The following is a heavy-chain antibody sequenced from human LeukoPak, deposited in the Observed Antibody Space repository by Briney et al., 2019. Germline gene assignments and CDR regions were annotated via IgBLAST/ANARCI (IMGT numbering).Heavy chain of an antibody. V-gene: IGHV4-30-4*08. CDR1: GGSISSGDYY. CDR2: IYYSGST. CDR3: ARVLGRWLQLVDY. D-gene: IGHD5-24*01. Sequence: SETLSLTCTVSGGSISSGDYYWSWIRQPPGKGLEWIGYIYYSGSTYYNPSLKSRVTISVDTSKNQFSLKLSSVTAADTAVYYCARVLGRWLQLVDYWGQGTLVTVSS. J-gene: IGHJ4*02.